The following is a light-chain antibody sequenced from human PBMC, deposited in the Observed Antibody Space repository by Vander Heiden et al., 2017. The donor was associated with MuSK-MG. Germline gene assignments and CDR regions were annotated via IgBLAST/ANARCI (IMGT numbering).Light chain of an antibody. Sequence: DIQMTQSPLSLSASVGDRVTITCRASQSISNYLSWYQQKPGKAPKLLIYGASSLQSGVPSRLSGSGYGTDFTLTISSLQPEDFAIYYCQQSYSTVLWTFGQGTKVEIK. J-gene: IGKJ1*01. CDR2: GAS. CDR3: QQSYSTVLWT. V-gene: IGKV1-39*01. CDR1: QSISNY.